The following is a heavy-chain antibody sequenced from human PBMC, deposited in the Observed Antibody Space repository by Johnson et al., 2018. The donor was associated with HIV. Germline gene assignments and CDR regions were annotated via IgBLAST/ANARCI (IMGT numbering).Heavy chain of an antibody. Sequence: VESGGGLVKPGGSLRLSCAPSGFTFSDYYMSWMRQAPGQGLEWVSYISSSGSNIYKADSVKGRFTISRDNSKNTLYLQMNSLRVEDTAVYYCAKGEQLVISRKGHDAFDIGGQGTMVTVSS. D-gene: IGHD6-6*01. CDR1: GFTFSDYY. V-gene: IGHV3-11*04. J-gene: IGHJ3*02. CDR2: ISSSGSNI. CDR3: AKGEQLVISRKGHDAFDI.